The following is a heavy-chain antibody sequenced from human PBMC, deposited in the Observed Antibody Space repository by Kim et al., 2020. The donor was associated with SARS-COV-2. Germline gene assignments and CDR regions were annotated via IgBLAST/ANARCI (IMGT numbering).Heavy chain of an antibody. CDR3: AKDRGYSSFYYYYGMDV. D-gene: IGHD5-18*01. Sequence: VKGRFTISRDNAKNSLYLQMNSLRAEDTALYYCAKDRGYSSFYYYYGMDVWGQGTTVTVSS. V-gene: IGHV3-9*01. J-gene: IGHJ6*02.